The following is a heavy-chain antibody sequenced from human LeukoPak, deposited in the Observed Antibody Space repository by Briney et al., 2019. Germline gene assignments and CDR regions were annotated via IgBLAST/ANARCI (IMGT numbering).Heavy chain of an antibody. V-gene: IGHV1-18*01. D-gene: IGHD2-2*02. CDR1: GYTLTSYG. CDR3: VRSSQRHPRYHFDY. J-gene: IGHJ4*02. Sequence: GASVKVSFKASGYTLTSYGISWARQAPGQGLEWMGWISGYNGNTNYAQNLKGRVTMTTDTSTSTAYMELRSLRSDDTAVYYCVRSSQRHPRYHFDYWGQGTLVTVSS. CDR2: ISGYNGNT.